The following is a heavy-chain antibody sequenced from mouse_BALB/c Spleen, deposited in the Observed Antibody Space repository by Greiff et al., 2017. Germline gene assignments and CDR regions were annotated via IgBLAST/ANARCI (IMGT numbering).Heavy chain of an antibody. D-gene: IGHD2-3*01. CDR2: ISSGSSTI. Sequence: EVMLVESGGGLVQPGGSRKLSCAASGFTFSSFGMHWVRQAPEKGLEWVAYISSGSSTIYYADTVKGRFTISRDNPKNTLFLQMTSLRSEDTAMYYCARYDGYYVKAMDYWGQGTSVTVSS. CDR3: ARYDGYYVKAMDY. CDR1: GFTFSSFG. V-gene: IGHV5-17*02. J-gene: IGHJ4*01.